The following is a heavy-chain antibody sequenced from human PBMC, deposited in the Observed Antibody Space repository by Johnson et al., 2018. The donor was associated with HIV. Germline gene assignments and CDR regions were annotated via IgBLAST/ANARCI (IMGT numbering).Heavy chain of an antibody. CDR1: GFTLSSYG. V-gene: IGHV3-66*01. CDR2: IYSGGST. Sequence: VQLVESGGAVVQPGRSLRLSCAASGFTLSSYGMHWVRQAPGKGLEWAAVIYSGGSTFYADSMKGRFTISRDNSGNTLYLQMDSLRVEDTAVYYCASTRLGAFDIWGQGTVVTVSS. J-gene: IGHJ3*02. CDR3: ASTRLGAFDI. D-gene: IGHD6-6*01.